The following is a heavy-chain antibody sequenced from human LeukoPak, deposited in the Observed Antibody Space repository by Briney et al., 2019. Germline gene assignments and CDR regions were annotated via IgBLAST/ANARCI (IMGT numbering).Heavy chain of an antibody. D-gene: IGHD3-3*01. CDR3: AALEWLSYFDY. Sequence: GGSLRLSCAASGFTFDDYGMSWVRQAPGKGLEWVSGINWNGGSTGYADSVKGRFTISRDNSKNTLYLQMNSLRAEDTAVYYCAALEWLSYFDYWGQGTLVTVSS. CDR2: INWNGGST. J-gene: IGHJ4*02. V-gene: IGHV3-20*04. CDR1: GFTFDDYG.